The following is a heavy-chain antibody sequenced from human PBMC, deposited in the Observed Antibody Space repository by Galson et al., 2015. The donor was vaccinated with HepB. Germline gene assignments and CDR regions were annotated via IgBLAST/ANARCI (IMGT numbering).Heavy chain of an antibody. Sequence: SLTCTVSGGSISSYYWSWIRQPPGKGLEWIGYIYYSGSTNYNPSLKSRVTISVDTPKNQFSLKLSSVTAADTAVYYCARLTYSSSWYRRSDAFDIWGQGTMVTVSS. V-gene: IGHV4-59*08. CDR2: IYYSGST. D-gene: IGHD6-13*01. CDR3: ARLTYSSSWYRRSDAFDI. CDR1: GGSISSYY. J-gene: IGHJ3*02.